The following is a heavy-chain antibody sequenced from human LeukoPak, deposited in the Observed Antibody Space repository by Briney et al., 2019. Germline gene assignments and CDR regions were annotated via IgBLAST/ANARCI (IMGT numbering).Heavy chain of an antibody. CDR1: GLTFSSYW. CDR3: ARDGGHSGYDLLDY. Sequence: GGSLRLSCAASGLTFSSYWMTWVRQAPGKGLEWVANIKQDGSEKYYVDSVKGRFTISRDNAKNSLCLQMNSLRAEDTAVYYCARDGGHSGYDLLDYWGQGTLVTVSS. J-gene: IGHJ4*02. V-gene: IGHV3-7*01. CDR2: IKQDGSEK. D-gene: IGHD5-12*01.